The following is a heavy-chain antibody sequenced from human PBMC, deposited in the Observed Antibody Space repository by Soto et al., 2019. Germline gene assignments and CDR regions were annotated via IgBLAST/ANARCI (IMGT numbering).Heavy chain of an antibody. CDR3: ASLGAYITGTTKFDY. CDR2: INHSGST. V-gene: IGHV4-34*01. CDR1: GGSFSGYY. Sequence: SETLSLTCAVYGGSFSGYYWSWIRQPPGKGLEWIGEINHSGSTNYNPSLKSRVTISVDTSKNQFSLKLSSVTAADTAVYYCASLGAYITGTTKFDYWGQGTLVTVSS. D-gene: IGHD1-7*01. J-gene: IGHJ4*02.